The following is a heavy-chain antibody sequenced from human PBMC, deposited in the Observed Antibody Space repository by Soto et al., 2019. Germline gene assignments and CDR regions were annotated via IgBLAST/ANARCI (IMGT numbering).Heavy chain of an antibody. V-gene: IGHV4-59*01. CDR2: IYYSGST. D-gene: IGHD1-1*01. CDR1: GGSISSYY. CDR3: AREPRYNWNDELWYFDY. J-gene: IGHJ4*02. Sequence: SETLSLTCTVSGGSISSYYWSWIRQPPGKGLEWIGYIYYSGSTNYNPSLKSRVTISVDTSKNQFSLKLSSVTAADTAVYYCAREPRYNWNDELWYFDYWGQGTLVTVSS.